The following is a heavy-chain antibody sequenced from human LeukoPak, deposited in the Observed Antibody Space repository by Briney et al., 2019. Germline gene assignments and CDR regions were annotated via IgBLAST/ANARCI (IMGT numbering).Heavy chain of an antibody. V-gene: IGHV3-23*01. CDR3: AKADFWSGNGYYYMDV. Sequence: PGGSLRLSCAAPGFTLSSYAMSWVRQAPGKGLEWVSAISGSGGSTYYADSVKGRFTISRDNSKNTLYLQMNSLRAEDTALYYCAKADFWSGNGYYYMDVWGKGITVTVSS. J-gene: IGHJ6*03. D-gene: IGHD3-3*01. CDR2: ISGSGGST. CDR1: GFTLSSYA.